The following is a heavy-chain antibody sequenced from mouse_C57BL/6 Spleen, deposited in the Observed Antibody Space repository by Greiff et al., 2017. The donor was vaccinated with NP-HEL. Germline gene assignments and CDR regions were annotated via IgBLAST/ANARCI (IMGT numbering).Heavy chain of an antibody. D-gene: IGHD1-1*01. J-gene: IGHJ2*01. Sequence: QVQLKESGAELARPGASVKLSCKASGYTFTSYGISWVKQRTGQGLEWIGEIYPRSGNTYYNEKFKGKATLTADKSSSTAYMELRSLISEDSAVYFCARGTTVVATDYWGQGTTLTVSS. CDR2: IYPRSGNT. CDR3: ARGTTVVATDY. V-gene: IGHV1-81*01. CDR1: GYTFTSYG.